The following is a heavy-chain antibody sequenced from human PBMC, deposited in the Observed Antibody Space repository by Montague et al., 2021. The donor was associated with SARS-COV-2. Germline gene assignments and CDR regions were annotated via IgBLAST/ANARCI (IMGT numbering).Heavy chain of an antibody. CDR1: GGSISSSSHY. CDR2: ISYTGST. Sequence: SETLSLTCTLSGGSISSSSHYWGWLRQPPGRGLQWIGSISYTGSTYYNPSLKSRVTISRDTSKNQFSLKLSSVTAADTAVYYCARQYYYDNNGFPAYDYWGRGTLVTVSS. CDR3: ARQYYYDNNGFPAYDY. V-gene: IGHV4-39*01. J-gene: IGHJ4*02. D-gene: IGHD3-22*01.